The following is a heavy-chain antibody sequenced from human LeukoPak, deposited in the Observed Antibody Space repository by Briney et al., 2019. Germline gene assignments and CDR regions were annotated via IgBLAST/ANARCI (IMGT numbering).Heavy chain of an antibody. D-gene: IGHD6-13*01. CDR2: ISGSGGST. Sequence: GGSLRLSCAASGFTFSSYAMSWVRQAPGKGLEWVSAISGSGGSTYSADSVKGRFTISRDNSKNALYLQMNNLRADDTALYYCAKARYSSSRTGYYFDYWGQGTLVTVSS. V-gene: IGHV3-23*01. J-gene: IGHJ4*02. CDR1: GFTFSSYA. CDR3: AKARYSSSRTGYYFDY.